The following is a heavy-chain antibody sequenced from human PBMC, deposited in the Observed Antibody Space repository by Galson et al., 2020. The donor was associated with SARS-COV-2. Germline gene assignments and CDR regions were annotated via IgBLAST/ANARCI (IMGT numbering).Heavy chain of an antibody. V-gene: IGHV3-30-3*01. Sequence: PGGSLRLSFAASGFTFSSYAMHWVRQAPGKGLEWVAVISYDGSNKYYADSVKGRFTISRDNSKNTLYLQMNSLRAEDTAVYYCARDLLMVNPYYYYYGMDVWGQGTTVTVSS. CDR2: ISYDGSNK. D-gene: IGHD2-8*01. CDR3: ARDLLMVNPYYYYYGMDV. J-gene: IGHJ6*02. CDR1: GFTFSSYA.